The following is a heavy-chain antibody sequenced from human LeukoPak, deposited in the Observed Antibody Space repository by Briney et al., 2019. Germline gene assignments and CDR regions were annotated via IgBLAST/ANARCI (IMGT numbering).Heavy chain of an antibody. CDR1: GFTFSDYY. V-gene: IGHV3-11*04. J-gene: IGHJ4*02. D-gene: IGHD1-26*01. Sequence: GGSLRLSCAASGFTFSDYYMSWIRQAPGKGLEWVSYISSSGSTIYYADSVKGRFTISRDNSKNTLYLQMNSLRAEDTAVYYCARSGSTALELNYFDYWGQGTLVTVSS. CDR3: ARSGSTALELNYFDY. CDR2: ISSSGSTI.